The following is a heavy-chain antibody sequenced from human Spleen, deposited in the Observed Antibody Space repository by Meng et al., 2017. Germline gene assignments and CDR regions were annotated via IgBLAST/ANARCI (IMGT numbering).Heavy chain of an antibody. CDR3: ARGPTTMAHDFDY. J-gene: IGHJ4*02. Sequence: QVRREQWAPGLLNPSDTLSLTFVVSGGSFRDYYVSLIRQPPGKGLEWIGEINHSGSTNYNPSLESRATISVDTSQNNLSLKLSSVTAADSAVYYCARGPTTMAHDFDYWGQGTLVTVSS. CDR1: GGSFRDYY. V-gene: IGHV4-34*01. CDR2: INHSGST. D-gene: IGHD4-11*01.